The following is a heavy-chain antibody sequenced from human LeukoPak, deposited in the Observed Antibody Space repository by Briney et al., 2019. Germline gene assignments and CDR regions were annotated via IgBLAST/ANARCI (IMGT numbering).Heavy chain of an antibody. D-gene: IGHD5-18*01. Sequence: ASVKVSCKASGYTFTGYYMHWVRQAPGQGLEWMGWINPNSGGTNYAQKFQGRVTMTRDTSISTAYMELSRLRSDDTAVYYCARVFSKGGYSYGYPGYWGQGTLVTVSS. CDR1: GYTFTGYY. J-gene: IGHJ4*02. V-gene: IGHV1-2*02. CDR2: INPNSGGT. CDR3: ARVFSKGGYSYGYPGY.